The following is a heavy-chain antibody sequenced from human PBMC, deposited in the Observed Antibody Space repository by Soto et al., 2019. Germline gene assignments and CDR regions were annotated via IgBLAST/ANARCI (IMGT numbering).Heavy chain of an antibody. CDR3: ARKQLVRYYFDY. Sequence: GGSLRLSCAASGFTFSSYAMHWVRQAPGKGLEWVAVISYDGSNKYYADSVKGRFTISRDNSKNTLYLQMNSLRAEDTAVYYCARKQLVRYYFDYWGQGTLVTVSS. CDR2: ISYDGSNK. D-gene: IGHD6-6*01. CDR1: GFTFSSYA. V-gene: IGHV3-30-3*01. J-gene: IGHJ4*02.